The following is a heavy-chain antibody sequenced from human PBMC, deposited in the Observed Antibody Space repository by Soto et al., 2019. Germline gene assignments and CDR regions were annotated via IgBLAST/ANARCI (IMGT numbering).Heavy chain of an antibody. J-gene: IGHJ6*03. CDR1: GGSISSYY. CDR3: ARDKIGFGLYYYYMDV. Sequence: SETLSLTCTVSGGSISSYYWSWIRQPPGKGLEWIGYIYYSGSTNYNPSLKSRVTISVDTSKNQFSLKLSSVTAADTAVYYCARDKIGFGLYYYYMDVWGKGTTVTVSS. D-gene: IGHD3-10*01. CDR2: IYYSGST. V-gene: IGHV4-59*01.